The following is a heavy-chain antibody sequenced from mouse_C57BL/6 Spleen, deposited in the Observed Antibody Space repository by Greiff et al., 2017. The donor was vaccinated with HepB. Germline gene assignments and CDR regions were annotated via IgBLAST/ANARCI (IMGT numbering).Heavy chain of an antibody. CDR1: GYAFSSYW. V-gene: IGHV1-80*01. Sequence: VKLMESGAELVKPGASVKISCKASGYAFSSYWMNWVKQRPGKGLEWIGQIYPGDGDTNYNGKFKGKATLTADKSSSTAYMQLSSLTSEDSAVYYCARLDYEAWFAYWGQGTLVTVSA. CDR3: ARLDYEAWFAY. D-gene: IGHD2-4*01. J-gene: IGHJ3*01. CDR2: IYPGDGDT.